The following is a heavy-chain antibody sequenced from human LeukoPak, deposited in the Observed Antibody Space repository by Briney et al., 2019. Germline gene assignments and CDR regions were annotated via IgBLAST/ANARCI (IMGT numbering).Heavy chain of an antibody. CDR2: ISAYNGNT. Sequence: ASVKVSCKASGYTFTSYDINWVRQAPGQGLEWMGWISAYNGNTNYAQKLQGRVTMTTDTSTSTAYMELRSPRSDDTAVYYCARDFDAYDSSGYGWFDPWGQGTLVTVSS. CDR1: GYTFTSYD. CDR3: ARDFDAYDSSGYGWFDP. D-gene: IGHD3-22*01. V-gene: IGHV1-18*01. J-gene: IGHJ5*02.